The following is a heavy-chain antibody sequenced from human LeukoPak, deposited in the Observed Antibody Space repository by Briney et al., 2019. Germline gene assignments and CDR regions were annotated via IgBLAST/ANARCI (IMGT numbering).Heavy chain of an antibody. V-gene: IGHV4-38-2*01. J-gene: IGHJ6*03. CDR3: ARHRGDNSNPRYYFYYMDV. CDR2: MYHRGST. Sequence: SETMSLTCSVSGHSISSGYYWGWIRQPPGKGLEWIGTMYHRGSTYYNPSLKSRVTMSGDTSKNHFSLKLSSVIAADAAVYYCARHRGDNSNPRYYFYYMDVWGKGTTVTVSS. D-gene: IGHD4-11*01. CDR1: GHSISSGYY.